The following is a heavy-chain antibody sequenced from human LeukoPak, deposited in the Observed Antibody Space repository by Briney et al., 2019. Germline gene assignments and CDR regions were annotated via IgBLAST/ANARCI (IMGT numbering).Heavy chain of an antibody. D-gene: IGHD3-22*01. V-gene: IGHV3-21*01. CDR1: GFTFSSYS. CDR3: ARVKKDSSGYYFAEESYYYGMDV. J-gene: IGHJ6*02. Sequence: GGSLRLSCAASGFTFSSYSMNWVRQAPGKGLEWVSSISSSSSYIYYADSVKGRFTISRDNAKNSLYLQMNSLRAEDTAVYYCARVKKDSSGYYFAEESYYYGMDVWGQGTTVTVSS. CDR2: ISSSSSYI.